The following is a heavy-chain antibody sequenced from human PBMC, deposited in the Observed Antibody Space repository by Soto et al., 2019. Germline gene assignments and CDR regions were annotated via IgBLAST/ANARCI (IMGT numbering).Heavy chain of an antibody. V-gene: IGHV3-23*01. Sequence: PGGSLRLSCAASGFTFGSYAMSWVRQAPGKGLEWVSAISGSGGSTYYADSVKGRFTISRDNSKNTLYLQMNSLRAEDTAVYHCAKAGYSHGNPWFDYWGQGTLVTVSS. CDR1: GFTFGSYA. CDR2: ISGSGGST. CDR3: AKAGYSHGNPWFDY. D-gene: IGHD5-18*01. J-gene: IGHJ4*02.